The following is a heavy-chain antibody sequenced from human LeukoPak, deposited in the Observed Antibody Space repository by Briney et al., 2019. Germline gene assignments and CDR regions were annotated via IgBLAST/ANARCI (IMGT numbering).Heavy chain of an antibody. CDR3: ARESIYCSGGSCLFDAFDI. V-gene: IGHV3-66*03. J-gene: IGHJ3*02. Sequence: GGSLRLSCAASGFTVSSNYMSWVRQAPGKGLEWVSVIYSCGSTYYADSVKGRFTISRDNSKNTLYLQMNSLRAEDTAVYYCARESIYCSGGSCLFDAFDIWGQGTMVTVSS. D-gene: IGHD2-15*01. CDR2: IYSCGST. CDR1: GFTVSSNY.